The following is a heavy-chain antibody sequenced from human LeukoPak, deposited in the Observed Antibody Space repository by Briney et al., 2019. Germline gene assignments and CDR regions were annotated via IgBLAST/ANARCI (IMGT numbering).Heavy chain of an antibody. CDR2: IYYTGNT. CDR3: ARAHITMVRGVFFDP. V-gene: IGHV4-59*01. CDR1: GGSFSGYY. Sequence: SETLSLTCAVYGGSFSGYYWNWIRQPPAKGLEWIGYIYYTGNTNYNPSLKSRVTISVDTSKNQFSLKLSSVTAADTAVYYCARAHITMVRGVFFDPWGQGTLVTVSS. D-gene: IGHD3-10*01. J-gene: IGHJ5*02.